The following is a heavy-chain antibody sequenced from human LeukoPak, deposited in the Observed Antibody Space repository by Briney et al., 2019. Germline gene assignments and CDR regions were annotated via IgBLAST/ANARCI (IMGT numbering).Heavy chain of an antibody. CDR1: GGYISGFY. J-gene: IGHJ4*02. CDR3: ATYYSDSSAYVHYLDS. D-gene: IGHD3-22*01. CDR2: VHYSGST. V-gene: IGHV4-59*03. Sequence: SETLSLTCTVSGGYISGFYWSWIRQPPEKGLEWIGYVHYSGSTNYNPSLKSRVIISVDSSKNQFSLKLSSVTAADTAVYYCATYYSDSSAYVHYLDSWGRGTLVTVSS.